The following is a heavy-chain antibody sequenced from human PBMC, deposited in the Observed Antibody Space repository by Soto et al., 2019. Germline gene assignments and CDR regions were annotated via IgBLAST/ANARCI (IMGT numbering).Heavy chain of an antibody. J-gene: IGHJ2*01. V-gene: IGHV1-69*08. CDR2: IIPILGIA. Sequence: QVQLVQSGAEVKKPGSSVKVSSKASGGTFSSYTISWVRQAPGQGLEWMGRIIPILGIANYAQKFQGRVTITADKSTSTAYMELSSLRSEDTAVYYCARDGRVDTAMVRYWYFDLWGRGTLVTVSS. CDR3: ARDGRVDTAMVRYWYFDL. CDR1: GGTFSSYT. D-gene: IGHD5-18*01.